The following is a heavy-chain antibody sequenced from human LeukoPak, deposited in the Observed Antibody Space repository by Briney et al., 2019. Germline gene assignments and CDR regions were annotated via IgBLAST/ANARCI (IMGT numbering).Heavy chain of an antibody. CDR1: GFTFSRTV. Sequence: GGSLRLSCVASGFTFSRTVMHWIRQPIGKGLEWVSGIGFQSGIHYLDSVKGRFTVSRENAHNSLYLQMNSLTARDTATYYCVREVYSSGRAPVFDFSGQGTTVTVSS. J-gene: IGHJ3*01. D-gene: IGHD6-19*01. CDR3: VREVYSSGRAPVFDF. CDR2: IGFQSGI. V-gene: IGHV3-13*01.